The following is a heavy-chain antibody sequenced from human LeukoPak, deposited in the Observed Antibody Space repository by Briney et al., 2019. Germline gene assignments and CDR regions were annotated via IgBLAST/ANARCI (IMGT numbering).Heavy chain of an antibody. CDR3: AREGHCSTTSCALDAIEI. CDR1: GFIFSSYS. D-gene: IGHD2-2*01. J-gene: IGHJ3*02. Sequence: GGSLRLSCAASGFIFSSYSMNWVRRAPGKGLEGVSYISSSSGTIFYADSVKGRFTISRDNAKNSLSLQMKSLRAEDPAVYYCAREGHCSTTSCALDAIEIWGQGTLVAVSS. V-gene: IGHV3-48*01. CDR2: ISSSSGTI.